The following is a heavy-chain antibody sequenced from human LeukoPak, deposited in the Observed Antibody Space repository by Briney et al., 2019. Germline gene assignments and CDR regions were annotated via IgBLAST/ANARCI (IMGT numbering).Heavy chain of an antibody. CDR3: ARYAVVPAALDY. D-gene: IGHD2-2*01. CDR1: GFTFSSYA. Sequence: GGSLRLSCAASGFTFSSYAMHWVRQAPGKGLEWVAVISYDGSNKYYADSVKGRFTISRDNSKNTLYLQMNSLRAEDTAVYYCARYAVVPAALDYWGQETLVTVSS. J-gene: IGHJ4*02. CDR2: ISYDGSNK. V-gene: IGHV3-30*04.